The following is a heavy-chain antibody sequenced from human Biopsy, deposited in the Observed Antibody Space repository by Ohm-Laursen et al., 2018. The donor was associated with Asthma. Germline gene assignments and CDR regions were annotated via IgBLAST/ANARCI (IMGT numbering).Heavy chain of an antibody. CDR1: GFTFSRHA. V-gene: IGHV3-30*03. J-gene: IGHJ3*02. CDR3: VRDGTDDAFDI. D-gene: IGHD1-1*01. Sequence: SLRLSCAASGFTFSRHALHWVRQAPGKGLEWVAGIYYDGSRKYYTESVKGRFTISRDNSKNRLYLQMNSLREEDTAVYYCVRDGTDDAFDIWGQGTVVSVSS. CDR2: IYYDGSRK.